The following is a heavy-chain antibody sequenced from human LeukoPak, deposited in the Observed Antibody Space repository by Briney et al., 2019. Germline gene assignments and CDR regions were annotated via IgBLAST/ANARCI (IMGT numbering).Heavy chain of an antibody. CDR2: ISYEGGSQ. Sequence: GGSLRLSCAASGFTFSNYAMHWVRQAPGKGLEWVAVISYEGGSQYYADSVKGRFTISRDNSKNTVYLQMNSLRVEDTAIYYCARGQEFDDGVFDSWGQGTLVTVSS. CDR1: GFTFSNYA. CDR3: ARGQEFDDGVFDS. D-gene: IGHD1-1*01. V-gene: IGHV3-30-3*01. J-gene: IGHJ4*02.